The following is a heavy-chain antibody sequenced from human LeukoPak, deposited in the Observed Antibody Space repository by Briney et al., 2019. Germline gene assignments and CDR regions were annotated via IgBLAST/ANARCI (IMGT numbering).Heavy chain of an antibody. V-gene: IGHV3-33*01. Sequence: PGGSLRLSCAASGFILNDYGMHWVRQAPGKGLEWVADIWFDKNQHFADSVKGRFAISRDNSKNTVYLQINSLRAEETAVYYCARDRHCVNGVCHSPPGMDVWGQGTTVTVSS. J-gene: IGHJ6*02. CDR1: GFILNDYG. CDR2: IWFDKNQ. CDR3: ARDRHCVNGVCHSPPGMDV. D-gene: IGHD2-8*01.